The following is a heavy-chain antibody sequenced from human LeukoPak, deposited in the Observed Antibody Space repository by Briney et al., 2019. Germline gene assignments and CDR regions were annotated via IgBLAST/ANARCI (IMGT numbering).Heavy chain of an antibody. CDR3: ASLVSSGDNNWFDP. Sequence: SETLSLTCTVAGGSVSSGYYYWSWLRQPPGKGLEWIGYIYYSGSTNYNPSLKSRVTISVDTSKNQFSLKLSSVTAADTAVYYCASLVSSGDNNWFDPWGQGTLVTVSS. CDR1: GGSVSSGYYY. D-gene: IGHD6-19*01. V-gene: IGHV4-61*01. J-gene: IGHJ5*02. CDR2: IYYSGST.